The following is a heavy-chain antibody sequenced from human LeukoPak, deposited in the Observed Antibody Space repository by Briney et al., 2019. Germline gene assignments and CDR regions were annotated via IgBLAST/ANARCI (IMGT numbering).Heavy chain of an antibody. CDR3: ARGGDSSSWSVDH. CDR1: GGSISTYY. CDR2: IYYSGST. J-gene: IGHJ4*02. D-gene: IGHD6-13*01. Sequence: PSDTLSLTCTVSGGSISTYYWSWIRQPPGKGLEWIGYIYYSGSTNYNPSLKSRVTISVDTSKNQFSLRLTSVTAADTAVYYCARGGDSSSWSVDHWGQGTLVTVSS. V-gene: IGHV4-59*12.